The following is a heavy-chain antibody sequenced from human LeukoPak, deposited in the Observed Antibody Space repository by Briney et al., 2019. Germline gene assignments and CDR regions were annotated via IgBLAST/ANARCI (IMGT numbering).Heavy chain of an antibody. J-gene: IGHJ4*02. V-gene: IGHV4-61*02. D-gene: IGHD1-20*01. CDR2: IYTSGST. Sequence: SQTLSLTCTVSGGSINSGSYYWRWIRQPAGKGLEWIGRIYTSGSTNYNPSLKSRVTISGDTSKNQFSLKLSSVTAADTAVYYCARDQGEYNWNSIDYWGQGTLVTVSS. CDR3: ARDQGEYNWNSIDY. CDR1: GGSINSGSYY.